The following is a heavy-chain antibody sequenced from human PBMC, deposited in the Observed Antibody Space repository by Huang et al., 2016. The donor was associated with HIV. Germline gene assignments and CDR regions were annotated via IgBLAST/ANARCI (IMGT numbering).Heavy chain of an antibody. CDR1: GFSLNTGAMG. J-gene: IGHJ5*02. D-gene: IGHD1-26*01. V-gene: IGHV2-5*01. Sequence: QITLKESGPTVVKPTQTLTLTCIFSGFSLNTGAMGVGWIRQPPGKALEWLALIYWNDDKRYTPSMKTRLTITKDTSKNQVVLKITNVTPADTATYYCAHTFAAELLTNYFHPWGQGAPVTVSS. CDR2: IYWNDDK. CDR3: AHTFAAELLTNYFHP.